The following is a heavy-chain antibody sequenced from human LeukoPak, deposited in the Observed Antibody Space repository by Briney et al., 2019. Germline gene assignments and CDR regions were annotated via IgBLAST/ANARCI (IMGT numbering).Heavy chain of an antibody. CDR1: GYSISSGYY. Sequence: SETLSLTCTVSGYSISSGYYWGWIRQPPGKGLEWIGSIYHSGSTYYNPSLKSRVTISVDTSKNQFSLKLSSVTAADTAVYYCARDVPLDYGGPYDYWGQGTLVTVSS. J-gene: IGHJ4*02. CDR3: ARDVPLDYGGPYDY. V-gene: IGHV4-38-2*02. D-gene: IGHD4-23*01. CDR2: IYHSGST.